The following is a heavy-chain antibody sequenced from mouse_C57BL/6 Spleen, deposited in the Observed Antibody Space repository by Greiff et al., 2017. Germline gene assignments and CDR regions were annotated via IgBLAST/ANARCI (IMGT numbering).Heavy chain of an antibody. CDR3: ARRDGTKYYFDY. D-gene: IGHD3-3*01. J-gene: IGHJ2*01. CDR1: GFTFSSYG. Sequence: EVKVVESGGDLVKPGGSLKLSCAASGFTFSSYGMSWVRQTPDKRLEWVATISSGGSYTYYPDSVKGRFTISRDNAKNTLYLQMSSLKSEDTAMYYCARRDGTKYYFDYWGQGTTLTVSS. CDR2: ISSGGSYT. V-gene: IGHV5-6*02.